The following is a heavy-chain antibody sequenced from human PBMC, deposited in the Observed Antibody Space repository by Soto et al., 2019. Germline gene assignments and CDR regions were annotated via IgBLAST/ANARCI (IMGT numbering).Heavy chain of an antibody. D-gene: IGHD3-16*02. Sequence: PGGSLRLSCAASGFTFDDYGMSWVRQAPGKGLEWVSGINWNGGSTGYADSVKGRFTISRDNAKNSLYLQMNSLRAEDTALYHCARRMITFGGVIDYYFDYWGQGTLVTVS. CDR2: INWNGGST. J-gene: IGHJ4*02. CDR1: GFTFDDYG. CDR3: ARRMITFGGVIDYYFDY. V-gene: IGHV3-20*01.